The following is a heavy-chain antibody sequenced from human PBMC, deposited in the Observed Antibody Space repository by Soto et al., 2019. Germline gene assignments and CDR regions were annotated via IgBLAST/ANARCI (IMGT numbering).Heavy chain of an antibody. CDR3: ARHGSDRSGYYPDY. CDR1: GGSISSSSYY. CDR2: IYYSGST. V-gene: IGHV4-39*01. J-gene: IGHJ4*02. D-gene: IGHD3-22*01. Sequence: SETLSLTCTVSGGSISSSSYYWGWIRQPPGKGLEWIGSIYYSGSTYYNPSLKSRVTISVDTSKNQFSLKLTSVTAADTAVYYCARHGSDRSGYYPDYWGQGTLVTVSS.